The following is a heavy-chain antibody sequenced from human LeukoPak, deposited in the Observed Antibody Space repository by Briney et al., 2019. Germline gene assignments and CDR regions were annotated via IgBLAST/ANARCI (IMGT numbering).Heavy chain of an antibody. CDR2: IIPIFGTA. Sequence: SVKVSCKASGGTFSSYAISWVRQAPGQGLEWMGGIIPIFGTANYAQKCQGRVTITADKSTSTVYMELSSLRSEDTAVYYCALEGIRGIVATTAVARWFDPWGQGTLVTVSS. CDR3: ALEGIRGIVATTAVARWFDP. V-gene: IGHV1-69*06. D-gene: IGHD5-12*01. J-gene: IGHJ5*02. CDR1: GGTFSSYA.